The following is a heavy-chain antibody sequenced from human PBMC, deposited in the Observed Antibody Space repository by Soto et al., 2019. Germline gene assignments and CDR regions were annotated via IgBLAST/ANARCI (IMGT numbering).Heavy chain of an antibody. D-gene: IGHD2-15*01. CDR1: GGGFGSCT. J-gene: IGHJ3*02. V-gene: IGHV1-69*04. CDR3: AREGAYCSGGRCDRLMNALDI. Sequence: GASVAVCWEACGGGFGSCTRRWVRQAPGQGLEWMGRIIPILGIANYAQKFQGRVTITADKSTSTAYMELSSLRSEDTAVYYCAREGAYCSGGRCDRLMNALDIWGQGTMVTVSS. CDR2: IIPILGIA.